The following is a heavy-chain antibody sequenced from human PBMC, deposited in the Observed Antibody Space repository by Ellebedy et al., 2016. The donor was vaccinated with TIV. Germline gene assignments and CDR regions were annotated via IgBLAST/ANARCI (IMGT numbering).Heavy chain of an antibody. CDR3: ARQAPMTKTPTLDY. J-gene: IGHJ4*02. D-gene: IGHD3-22*01. CDR2: IYYSGST. Sequence: SETLSLXCTVSGGSISSSSYYWGWIRQPPGKGLEWIGSIYYSGSTYYNPSLKSRVTISVDTSKNQFSLKLSSVTAADTAVYYCARQAPMTKTPTLDYWGQGTLVTVSS. V-gene: IGHV4-39*01. CDR1: GGSISSSSYY.